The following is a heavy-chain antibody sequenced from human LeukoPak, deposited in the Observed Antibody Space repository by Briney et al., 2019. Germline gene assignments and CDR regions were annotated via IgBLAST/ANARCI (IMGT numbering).Heavy chain of an antibody. J-gene: IGHJ4*02. CDR3: AKDEGGSYWSLDY. D-gene: IGHD1-26*01. CDR1: GFTFDDYA. CDR2: ISWNSGST. Sequence: PGGSLRLSCEASGFTFDDYAMHWVRQAPGKGLAWVSGISWNSGSTAYADSVKGRFTISRDNSKNTLYLQMNSLRAEDTAVYYCAKDEGGSYWSLDYWGQGTLVTVSS. V-gene: IGHV3-9*01.